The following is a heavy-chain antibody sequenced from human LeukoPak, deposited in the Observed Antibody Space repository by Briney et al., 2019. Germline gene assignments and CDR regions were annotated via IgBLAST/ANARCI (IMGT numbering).Heavy chain of an antibody. CDR1: GFTFSSYG. Sequence: GGSLRLSCAASGFTFSSYGMHWVRQAPGKGLEWVAVISYDGSNKYYADSVKGRFTISRDNSKNTLYLQMNSLRAEDTAVYYCAKDDNDFWSGSYYYYYYGMDVWGQGTTVTVSS. CDR3: AKDDNDFWSGSYYYYYYGMDV. CDR2: ISYDGSNK. D-gene: IGHD3-3*01. V-gene: IGHV3-30*18. J-gene: IGHJ6*02.